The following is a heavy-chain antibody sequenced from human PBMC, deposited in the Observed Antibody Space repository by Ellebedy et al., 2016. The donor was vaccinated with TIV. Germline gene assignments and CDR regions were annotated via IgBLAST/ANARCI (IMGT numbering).Heavy chain of an antibody. J-gene: IGHJ4*02. CDR3: ARGTVAGTPYYFDY. Sequence: AASVKVSCKASGYTFISYTMHWVRQAPGQRLEWMGWLNAGNGNTKYSQKFQGRVTITRDTSASTAYMELSSLGSEDTAMYYCARGTVAGTPYYFDYWGLGTLVTVSS. V-gene: IGHV1-3*01. D-gene: IGHD6-19*01. CDR2: LNAGNGNT. CDR1: GYTFISYT.